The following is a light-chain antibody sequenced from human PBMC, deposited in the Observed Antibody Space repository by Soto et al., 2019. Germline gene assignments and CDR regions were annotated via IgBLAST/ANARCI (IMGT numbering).Light chain of an antibody. J-gene: IGKJ1*01. CDR3: QQYGSSPKT. Sequence: EIVLTQSPGTLSLSPGERATLSCRASQSVSSNHLAWYQQKRGQAPRLLIYGASSKATGVPDRFSGSGSGTDFTLTISSLEPEDFAVYYCQQYGSSPKTFSQGTKVEIK. V-gene: IGKV3-20*01. CDR1: QSVSSNH. CDR2: GAS.